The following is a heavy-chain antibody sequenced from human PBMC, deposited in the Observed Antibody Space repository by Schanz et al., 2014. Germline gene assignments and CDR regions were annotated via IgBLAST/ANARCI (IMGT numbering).Heavy chain of an antibody. Sequence: EVQLVESGGGVVQPGGSLRLSCAASGFTFSSYSMYWVRQAPGKGLEWVSGLTEGGGGTYYTDAVKGRFTISRDSSKNTVYLQMNSLRGEDTGMYYCARGDPVAGLDYWGRGTLVTVSS. CDR3: ARGDPVAGLDY. V-gene: IGHV3-23*04. CDR2: LTEGGGGT. J-gene: IGHJ4*02. CDR1: GFTFSSYS.